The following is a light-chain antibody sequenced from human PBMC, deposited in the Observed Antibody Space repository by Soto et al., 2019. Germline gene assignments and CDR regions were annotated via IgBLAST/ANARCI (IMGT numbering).Light chain of an antibody. J-gene: IGKJ5*01. CDR3: QQHSKWPIT. CDR1: QSINSN. V-gene: IGKV3-15*01. CDR2: GIS. Sequence: EIVMTQSPGTLSLSPGETATLSCRASQSINSNYLAWYQQKPGQAPRLLIYGISTRAADIPARFSGSGSGTEFTLTISSLQSEDFAFYYCQQHSKWPITFGQGTRLEIK.